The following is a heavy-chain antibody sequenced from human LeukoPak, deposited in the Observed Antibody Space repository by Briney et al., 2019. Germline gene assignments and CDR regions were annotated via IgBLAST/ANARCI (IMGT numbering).Heavy chain of an antibody. CDR2: ISSSSSTI. J-gene: IGHJ4*02. Sequence: GGSLRLSCAASGFTFSSYSMNWVRQAPGKGLGWVSYISSSSSTIYYADSVKGRFTISRDNAKNSLYLQMNSLRAEDTAVYYCARAARPYCSSTSCYVVYWGQGTLVTVSS. CDR3: ARAARPYCSSTSCYVVY. CDR1: GFTFSSYS. D-gene: IGHD2-2*01. V-gene: IGHV3-48*01.